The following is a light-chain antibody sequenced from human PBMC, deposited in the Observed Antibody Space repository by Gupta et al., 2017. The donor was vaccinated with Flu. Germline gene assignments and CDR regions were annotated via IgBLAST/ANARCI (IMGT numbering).Light chain of an antibody. CDR2: KDT. J-gene: IGLJ3*02. CDR3: QPTVNVDTWV. CDR1: TFPRQY. Sequence: SAELTQPPSVSVSPGQTARITCSGDTFPRQYASWYQQRPGQAPVLLIYKDTERPAGIPGRFSASSSGTTVTFTISGVQAEDEADYYCQPTVNVDTWVFGGGTKLTVL. V-gene: IGLV3-25*03.